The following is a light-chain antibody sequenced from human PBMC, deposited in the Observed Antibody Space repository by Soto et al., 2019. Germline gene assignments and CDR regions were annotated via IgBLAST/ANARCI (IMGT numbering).Light chain of an antibody. Sequence: EILMTQSPATLSVSPGERATLSCRASQSISSNLAWYQQKPGQPPRLLIYDAPTRAAGIPARFSGSGSGTEFTLTISSLQSEDFAVYYCQQYNNWPPWTFGQGTKVDIK. CDR3: QQYNNWPPWT. CDR2: DAP. V-gene: IGKV3-15*01. CDR1: QSISSN. J-gene: IGKJ1*01.